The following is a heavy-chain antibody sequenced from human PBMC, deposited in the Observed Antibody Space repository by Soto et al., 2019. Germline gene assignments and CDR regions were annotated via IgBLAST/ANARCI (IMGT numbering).Heavy chain of an antibody. CDR2: INAHSGGT. CDR1: GFSFTGYY. D-gene: IGHD6-6*01. V-gene: IGHV1-2*02. CDR3: AKDLTRQLAYWLDP. J-gene: IGHJ5*02. Sequence: VKVSCKASGFSFTGYYIHWLRQAPGQGLEWMGWINAHSGGTEYAQKFQGRVTLTRDTSIATAYLTLTSLTSDDTALYYCAKDLTRQLAYWLDPWGQGTQVTVS.